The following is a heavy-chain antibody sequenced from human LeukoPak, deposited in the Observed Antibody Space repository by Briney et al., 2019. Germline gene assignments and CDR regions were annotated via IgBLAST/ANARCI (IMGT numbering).Heavy chain of an antibody. CDR1: GFTFSSYA. CDR3: ARDGDSSGRFDY. CDR2: ISYDGSKK. J-gene: IGHJ4*02. Sequence: GRSLRLSCAASGFTFSSYAMHWVRQAPGKGLEWVAVISYDGSKKYYADSVKGRFTISRDNSKNTLYLQMNSLRAEDTAVYYCARDGDSSGRFDYWGQGTLVTVSS. V-gene: IGHV3-30-3*01. D-gene: IGHD6-19*01.